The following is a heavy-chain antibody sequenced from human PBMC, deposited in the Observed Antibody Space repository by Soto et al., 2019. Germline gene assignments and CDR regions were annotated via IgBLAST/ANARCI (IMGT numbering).Heavy chain of an antibody. V-gene: IGHV4-30-2*01. CDR2: IYHSGST. CDR3: ARVPDY. J-gene: IGHJ4*02. CDR1: GGSISSGGYS. Sequence: QLQLQESGSGLVKPSQTLSLTCAVSGGSISSGGYSWSWIRQPPGKGLEWIGYIYHSGSTYYNPSLKSPLTISGDRSKNQFSLKLTSVPAAATAAYYCARVPDYWGQGTLVTVSS.